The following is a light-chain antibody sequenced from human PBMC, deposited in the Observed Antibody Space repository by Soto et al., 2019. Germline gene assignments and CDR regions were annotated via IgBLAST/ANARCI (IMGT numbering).Light chain of an antibody. V-gene: IGKV3-15*01. Sequence: EIVMTQSPATLSVSPGERATLSCRASQTITNNLAWYQQKPGQAPRLLIYDASTRATGVPARFSGSGSGTDFTLPISSLQSEDFALYYCQQYNNCPPATFGQGTKVEIK. CDR2: DAS. CDR3: QQYNNCPPAT. J-gene: IGKJ1*01. CDR1: QTITNN.